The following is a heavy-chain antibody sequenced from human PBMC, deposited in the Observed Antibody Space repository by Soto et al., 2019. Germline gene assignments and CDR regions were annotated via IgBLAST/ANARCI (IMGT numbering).Heavy chain of an antibody. CDR2: IYYSGST. CDR1: GGSISSGGYY. V-gene: IGHV4-31*03. J-gene: IGHJ4*02. Sequence: QVQLQESGPGLVKPSQTLSLTCTVSGGSISSGGYYWSWIRQHPGKGLEWIGYIYYSGSTYYNPSLKSRVTISVDTSKNQCALKLSSVTAADTAVYYCAREGRGHVATVHFDYWGQGTLVTVSS. D-gene: IGHD5-12*01. CDR3: AREGRGHVATVHFDY.